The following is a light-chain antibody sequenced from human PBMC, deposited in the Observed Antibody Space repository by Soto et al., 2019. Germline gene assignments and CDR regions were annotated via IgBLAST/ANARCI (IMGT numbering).Light chain of an antibody. CDR3: MQALQTPT. CDR1: QSLLHGNGYNY. CDR2: LAS. J-gene: IGKJ2*01. Sequence: DLVMTQSPPSLPVTPGEPASISCRSSQSLLHGNGYNYLDWYLQKPGQAPQLLIYLASRRVSGVPDRISGSGSGTDFTLKISRVEAEDVGIYYCMQALQTPTFGQGTRLDIK. V-gene: IGKV2-28*01.